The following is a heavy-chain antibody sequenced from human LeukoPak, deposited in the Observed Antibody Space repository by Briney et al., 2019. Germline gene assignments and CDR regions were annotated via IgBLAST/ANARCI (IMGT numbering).Heavy chain of an antibody. Sequence: PGGSLRLSCAASGFTFGSYWMHWVRQAPGKGLVWVSRINSDGSSTSYADSVKGRFTISRDNAKNTLYLQMNSLRAEDTAVYYCARGSTLTTLVYWGQGTLVTVSS. CDR2: INSDGSST. CDR3: ARGSTLTTLVY. J-gene: IGHJ4*02. CDR1: GFTFGSYW. D-gene: IGHD4-11*01. V-gene: IGHV3-74*01.